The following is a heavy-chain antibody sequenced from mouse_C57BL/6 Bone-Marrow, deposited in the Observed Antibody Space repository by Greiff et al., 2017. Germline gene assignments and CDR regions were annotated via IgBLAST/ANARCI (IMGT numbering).Heavy chain of an antibody. J-gene: IGHJ3*01. V-gene: IGHV1-54*01. CDR1: GYAFTNYL. Sequence: QVQLQQSGAELVRPGTSVKLSCKASGYAFTNYLIEWVKQRPGQGLEWIGVINPGSGGTTYNEKFKGKATLTADKSSSTAYMQLSSLTSEDSAGYFFAISKNWDSWFAYWGQGTLVTVSA. CDR3: AISKNWDSWFAY. CDR2: INPGSGGT. D-gene: IGHD4-1*01.